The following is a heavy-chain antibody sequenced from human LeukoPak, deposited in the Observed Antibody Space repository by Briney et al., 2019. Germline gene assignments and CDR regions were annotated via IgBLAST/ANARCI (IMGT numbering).Heavy chain of an antibody. J-gene: IGHJ4*02. CDR2: ISHSGGTT. D-gene: IGHD3-22*01. Sequence: PGGSLRLSCAASGFTFSSYAMSWVRQAPGKGLEWVSSISHSGGTTYYADSVKGRFTISRDNAKNSLYLQMNSLRAEDTAVYYCARDAYDSSGYSGAVDYWGQGTLVTVSS. V-gene: IGHV3-23*01. CDR3: ARDAYDSSGYSGAVDY. CDR1: GFTFSSYA.